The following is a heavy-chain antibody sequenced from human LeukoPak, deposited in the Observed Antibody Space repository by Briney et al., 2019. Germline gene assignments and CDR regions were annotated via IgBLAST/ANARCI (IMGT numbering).Heavy chain of an antibody. D-gene: IGHD1-26*01. CDR2: ISRSATII. J-gene: IGHJ4*02. CDR3: ARDKIVGATHFDY. CDR1: GFTFSPYG. Sequence: GESLRLSCAASGFTFSPYGMNWVRQAPGKGLEWISYISRSATIIHYADSVKGRFTISRDNAKNSLYLQMNSLRAEDTAVYYCARDKIVGATHFDYWGQGALVTVSS. V-gene: IGHV3-48*01.